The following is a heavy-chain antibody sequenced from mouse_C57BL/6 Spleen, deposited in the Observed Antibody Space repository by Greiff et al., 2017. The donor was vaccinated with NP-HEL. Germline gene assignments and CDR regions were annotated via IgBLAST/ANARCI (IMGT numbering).Heavy chain of an antibody. J-gene: IGHJ1*03. CDR2: IRSSGST. V-gene: IGHV2-6-1*01. Sequence: VQLQQPGPGLVAPSQSLSITCTVSGFSLTSYGVHWVRQPPGKGLEWLVVIRSSGSTTYNSALKSRLSISKDNAKSQVFLKMNSPQTDDTAMYYCARHYSNYWYFDVWGTGTTVTVSS. D-gene: IGHD2-5*01. CDR1: GFSLTSYG. CDR3: ARHYSNYWYFDV.